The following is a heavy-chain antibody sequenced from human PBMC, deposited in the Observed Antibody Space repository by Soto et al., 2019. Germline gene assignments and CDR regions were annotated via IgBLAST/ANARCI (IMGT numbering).Heavy chain of an antibody. CDR3: TRAGNYRFDY. V-gene: IGHV3-9*01. J-gene: IGHJ4*02. Sequence: GGSLRLSCAASGFTFDDYAMHWVRQAPGKGLEWVASISWNSGSIGYADSVKGRFTISRDNAKNTLYLQMDSLRAEDTAVYYCTRAGNYRFDYWGQGTLVTVSS. D-gene: IGHD1-7*01. CDR1: GFTFDDYA. CDR2: ISWNSGSI.